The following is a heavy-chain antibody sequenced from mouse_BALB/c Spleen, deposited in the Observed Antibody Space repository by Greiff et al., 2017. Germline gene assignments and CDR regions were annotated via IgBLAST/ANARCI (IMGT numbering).Heavy chain of an antibody. V-gene: IGHV1-63*02. D-gene: IGHD2-10*01. CDR2: IYPGGGYT. CDR3: ARDGLLSYAMDY. Sequence: QVQLQQSGAELVRPGTSVKISCKASGYTFTNYWLGWVKQRPGHGLEWIGDIYPGGGYTNYNEKFKGKATLTADTSSSTDYMQLSSLTSEDSAVYFCARDGLLSYAMDYWGQGTSVTVSA. CDR1: GYTFTNYW. J-gene: IGHJ4*01.